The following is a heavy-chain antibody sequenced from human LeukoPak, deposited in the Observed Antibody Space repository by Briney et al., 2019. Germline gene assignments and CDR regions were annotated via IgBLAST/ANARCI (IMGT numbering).Heavy chain of an antibody. CDR3: AKDSHSGGYSSSWYDY. J-gene: IGHJ4*02. D-gene: IGHD6-13*01. Sequence: GGSLRLSCAASGFTFSSYWMHWVRQAPGKGLVWVSRINTDVSTTSYADSVKGRFTISRDNVKNTLYLQMNSLRAEDTALYYCAKDSHSGGYSSSWYDYWGQGTLVTVSS. V-gene: IGHV3-74*01. CDR2: INTDVSTT. CDR1: GFTFSSYW.